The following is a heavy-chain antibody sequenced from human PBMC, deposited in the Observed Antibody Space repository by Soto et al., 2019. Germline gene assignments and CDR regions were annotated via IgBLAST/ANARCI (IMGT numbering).Heavy chain of an antibody. Sequence: GGSLRLSCAASGFTFSSYDMHWVRQATGKGLEWVSAIGTAGDTYYPGSVKGRFTISRENAKNSLYLQMNSLRAGDTAVYYCARGRHHQGMDVWGQGTTVTVSS. CDR3: ARGRHHQGMDV. J-gene: IGHJ6*02. D-gene: IGHD2-2*01. CDR1: GFTFSSYD. V-gene: IGHV3-13*01. CDR2: IGTAGDT.